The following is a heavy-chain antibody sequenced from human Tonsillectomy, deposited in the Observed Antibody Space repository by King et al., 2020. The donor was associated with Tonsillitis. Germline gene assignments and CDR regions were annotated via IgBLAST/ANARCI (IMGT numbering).Heavy chain of an antibody. CDR2: IYYSGST. J-gene: IGHJ6*02. V-gene: IGHV4-59*01. CDR1: GGSISTFY. CDR3: ARASLEGGYSKYFHYGMDV. D-gene: IGHD3-16*02. Sequence: QLQESGPGLVKPSETLSLTCTVSGGSISTFYWNWIRQPPGKGLEWIGHIYYSGSTKYNPSLKSRATISVDTSKNQFSLKLNSVTAADTAVYYCARASLEGGYSKYFHYGMDVWGQGTTVTVS.